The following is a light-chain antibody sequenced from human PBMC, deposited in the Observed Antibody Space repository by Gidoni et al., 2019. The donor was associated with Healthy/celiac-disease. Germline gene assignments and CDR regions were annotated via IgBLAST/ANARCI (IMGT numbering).Light chain of an antibody. CDR3: SSYAGSNMGV. CDR1: SSDVGGYNY. CDR2: EVS. Sequence: QSALTQPPSASGSPAQSVPISCTGTSSDVGGYNYVSWYQQHPGKAPKLMIYEVSKRPSGVPDRFSGSKSGNTASLTVSGLQAEDEADYYCSSYAGSNMGVFGGGTKLTVL. V-gene: IGLV2-8*01. J-gene: IGLJ3*02.